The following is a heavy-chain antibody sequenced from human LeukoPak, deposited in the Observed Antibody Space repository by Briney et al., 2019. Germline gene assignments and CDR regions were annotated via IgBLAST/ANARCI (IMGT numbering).Heavy chain of an antibody. V-gene: IGHV3-11*04. J-gene: IGHJ6*02. CDR1: GFTFSDYY. D-gene: IGHD3-10*01. CDR3: ARDRGGFGELPHYYYYGMDV. Sequence: PGGSLRLSCAASGFTFSDYYTSWIRQAPGKGLEWVSYISNTDITTTYADSVKGRFTTSRDNAKNSLYLQMNSLRAEDTAVYYCARDRGGFGELPHYYYYGMDVWGQGTTVTVSS. CDR2: ISNTDITT.